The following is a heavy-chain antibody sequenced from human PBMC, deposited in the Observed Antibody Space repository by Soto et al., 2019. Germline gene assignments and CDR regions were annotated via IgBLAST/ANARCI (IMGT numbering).Heavy chain of an antibody. V-gene: IGHV3-21*01. CDR2: ISSSSSYI. Sequence: EVQLVESGGGLVKPGGSLRLSCAASGFTFSSYSMNWVRQAPGKGLEWVSSISSSSSYIYYADSVKGRFTISRDNAKNSLYLQMNSLRAEDTAVYYCARDFAKKYYDFWSGYYMFDPWGQGTLVTVSS. CDR1: GFTFSSYS. CDR3: ARDFAKKYYDFWSGYYMFDP. D-gene: IGHD3-3*01. J-gene: IGHJ5*02.